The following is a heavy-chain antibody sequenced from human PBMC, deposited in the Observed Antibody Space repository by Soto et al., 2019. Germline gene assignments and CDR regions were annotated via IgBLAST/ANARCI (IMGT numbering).Heavy chain of an antibody. D-gene: IGHD6-6*01. J-gene: IGHJ5*02. V-gene: IGHV3-48*03. CDR2: ISSSGTTI. CDR1: GFIFSSYE. CDR3: ARAPYSSSFWFDP. Sequence: HPGGSLRLSCAASGFIFSSYEMNWVRQAPGKGLEWVSYISSSGTTIYYADSVKGRFTISRDNAKNSLYLQMNSLRAEDTAVYYCARAPYSSSFWFDPWGQGTLVTVSS.